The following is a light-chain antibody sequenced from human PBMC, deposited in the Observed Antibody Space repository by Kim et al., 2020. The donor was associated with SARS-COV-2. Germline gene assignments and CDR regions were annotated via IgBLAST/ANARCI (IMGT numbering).Light chain of an antibody. J-gene: IGKJ1*01. Sequence: PGERATLSCRASQSVSSSYLAWYQQKPGQPPRLLIYGASSRATGIPDRFSGSGSGTDFTLTISRLEPEDLAVYYCQHYGSSPRTFGQGTKVEIK. V-gene: IGKV3-20*01. CDR3: QHYGSSPRT. CDR2: GAS. CDR1: QSVSSSY.